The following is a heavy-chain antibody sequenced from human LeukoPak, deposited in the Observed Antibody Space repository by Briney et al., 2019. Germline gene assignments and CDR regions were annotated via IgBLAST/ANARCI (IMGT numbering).Heavy chain of an antibody. CDR2: ISSSSSYI. CDR1: GFTFSSYS. D-gene: IGHD3-3*01. Sequence: GGSLRLSCAASGFTFSSYSMNWVRQAPGKGLEWVSSISSSSSYIYCADSVRGRFTISRDNAKNSLYLQMNSLRAEDTAVYYCAREYLSYDFWSGYYGYPIDYWGQGTLVTVSS. V-gene: IGHV3-21*01. CDR3: AREYLSYDFWSGYYGYPIDY. J-gene: IGHJ4*02.